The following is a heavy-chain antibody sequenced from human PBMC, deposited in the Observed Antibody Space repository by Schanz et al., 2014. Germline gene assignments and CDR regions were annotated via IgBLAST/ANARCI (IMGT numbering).Heavy chain of an antibody. CDR1: GYNFTTYT. Sequence: QVQLVQSGTEVKKPGASVKVSCKASGYNFTTYTMNWVRQAPGQGLEWMGWINTNTGNPTYAQGFTGRFVFSLDTSVSTAYLQISFVKADDTAVFFCARGEANWGQYWGQGTLVTVSS. CDR3: ARGEANWGQY. D-gene: IGHD7-27*01. V-gene: IGHV7-4-1*02. CDR2: INTNTGNP. J-gene: IGHJ4*02.